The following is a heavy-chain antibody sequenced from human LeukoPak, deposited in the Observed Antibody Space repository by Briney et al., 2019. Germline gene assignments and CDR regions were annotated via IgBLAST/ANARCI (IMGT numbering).Heavy chain of an antibody. Sequence: SETLSLTCAVYGGSFIGYYWSWIRQPPGKGLEWIGEINHSGSTNYTPSLKSRVTISVGTSKNQFSLKMSSVTAADTAVYYCARVDIVIVPSANFDCWGQGTLVTVSS. D-gene: IGHD2-2*01. J-gene: IGHJ4*02. V-gene: IGHV4-34*01. CDR2: INHSGST. CDR3: ARVDIVIVPSANFDC. CDR1: GGSFIGYY.